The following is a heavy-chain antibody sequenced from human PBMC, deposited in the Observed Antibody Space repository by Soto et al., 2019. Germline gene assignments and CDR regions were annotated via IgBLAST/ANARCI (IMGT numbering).Heavy chain of an antibody. V-gene: IGHV3-23*01. CDR1: GFTFSSYT. D-gene: IGHD4-17*01. J-gene: IGHJ3*02. CDR3: AKEVHKATVTTLGAFDI. Sequence: EVQLLESGGGLVQPGGSLRLSCAASGFTFSSYTMSWVRQAPGKGLEWVSAISGSGGNTYYADSVKGRFTISRDNSKNKLYLQMNSLRAEDTAVYYCAKEVHKATVTTLGAFDIWGHGTMVTVSS. CDR2: ISGSGGNT.